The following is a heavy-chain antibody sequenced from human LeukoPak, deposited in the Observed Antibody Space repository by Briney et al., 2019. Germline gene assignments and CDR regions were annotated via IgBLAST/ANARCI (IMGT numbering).Heavy chain of an antibody. CDR1: GFTFSSYS. J-gene: IGHJ3*02. D-gene: IGHD3-22*01. V-gene: IGHV3-48*04. CDR2: ISSSSSPI. CDR3: TGGGGYYFHDAFDI. Sequence: SGGSLRLSCAASGFTFSSYSMNWVRQAPGKGLKWVSYISSSSSPIYYADSVKGRFTISRDNAKNSLYLQMNSLRAEDTAVYYCTGGGGYYFHDAFDIWGQGTMVTVSS.